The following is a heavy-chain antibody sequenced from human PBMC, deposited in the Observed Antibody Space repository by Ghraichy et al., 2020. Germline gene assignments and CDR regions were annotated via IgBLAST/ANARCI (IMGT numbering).Heavy chain of an antibody. CDR3: ARDRGWFDP. V-gene: IGHV4-59*01. CDR2: IYYSGST. J-gene: IGHJ5*02. CDR1: GGSISSYY. Sequence: SQTLSLTCTVSGGSISSYYWSWIRQPPGKGLEWIGYIYYSGSTNYNPSLKSRVTISVDTSKNQFSLKLSSVTAADTAVYYCARDRGWFDPWGQGTLVTVSS.